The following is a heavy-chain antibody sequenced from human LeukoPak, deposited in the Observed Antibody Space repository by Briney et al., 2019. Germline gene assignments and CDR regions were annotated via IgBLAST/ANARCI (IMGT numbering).Heavy chain of an antibody. D-gene: IGHD3-22*01. Sequence: GGSLRLSCAASGFTFSNCGMHWVRQAPGKGLEWVAVIWYDGSNKYYADSVKGRFTISRDNSKNTLYLQMNSLRAEDTAVYYCARGDYYDSSGYSQYFQHWGQGTLVTVSS. CDR1: GFTFSNCG. J-gene: IGHJ1*01. CDR3: ARGDYYDSSGYSQYFQH. CDR2: IWYDGSNK. V-gene: IGHV3-33*01.